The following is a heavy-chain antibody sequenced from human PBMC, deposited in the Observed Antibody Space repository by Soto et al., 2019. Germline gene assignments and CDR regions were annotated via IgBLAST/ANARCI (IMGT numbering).Heavy chain of an antibody. Sequence: GGSLRLSCAASGFTFSSYWMSWVRQAPGKGLEWVTNIKQDGSEKYYVDSVKGRFTISRDNAKNSLYLQMNSLSAEDTAVYYCERERRGAGNYYYGMDVWGQGTTVTVSS. CDR2: IKQDGSEK. D-gene: IGHD1-1*01. CDR3: ERERRGAGNYYYGMDV. V-gene: IGHV3-7*03. J-gene: IGHJ6*02. CDR1: GFTFSSYW.